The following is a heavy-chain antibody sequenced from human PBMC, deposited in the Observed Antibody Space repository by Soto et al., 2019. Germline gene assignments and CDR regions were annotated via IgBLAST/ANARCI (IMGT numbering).Heavy chain of an antibody. CDR3: ARERYGDYGPYYAMDV. D-gene: IGHD4-17*01. J-gene: IGHJ6*02. CDR1: GYTFTSYY. V-gene: IGHV1-46*01. Sequence: QVQLVQSGAEVKKPGASVKVSCKASGYTFTSYYMHWVRQAPGQGLEWMGIINPSGGSTSYAQKFQGRVTITRDTSTSTVYMELSSLRSEDTAVYYCARERYGDYGPYYAMDVWGQGTTVTVSS. CDR2: INPSGGST.